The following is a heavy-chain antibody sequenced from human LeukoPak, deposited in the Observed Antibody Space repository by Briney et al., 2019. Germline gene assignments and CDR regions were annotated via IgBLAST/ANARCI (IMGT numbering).Heavy chain of an antibody. J-gene: IGHJ4*02. D-gene: IGHD3-22*01. V-gene: IGHV3-21*01. CDR1: GFTFSSYS. CDR2: MSSSSSYI. CDR3: ARDGATDYYDSSGYFDY. Sequence: GGSLILSCAASGFTFSSYSMNWVRQAPGKGLEWVSSMSSSSSYIYYAESVKGRFTISRDDAKNSLYLQMNSLRAEDTAVYYCARDGATDYYDSSGYFDYWGQGTLVTVSS.